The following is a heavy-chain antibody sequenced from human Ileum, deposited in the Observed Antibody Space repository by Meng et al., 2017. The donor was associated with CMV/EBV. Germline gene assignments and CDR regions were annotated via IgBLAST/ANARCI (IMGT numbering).Heavy chain of an antibody. CDR2: ISSNSDLI. J-gene: IGHJ4*02. CDR1: GFTFSSYE. D-gene: IGHD5-24*01. CDR3: ARGRHSYNYAHIDY. V-gene: IGHV3-48*03. Sequence: GESLKISCAASGFTFSSYEMNWVRQAPGRGLEWVSYISSNSDLIYYADSVEGRHTISRDNAKNSLYLQLNSLRAEDTAVYYCARGRHSYNYAHIDYWGKG.